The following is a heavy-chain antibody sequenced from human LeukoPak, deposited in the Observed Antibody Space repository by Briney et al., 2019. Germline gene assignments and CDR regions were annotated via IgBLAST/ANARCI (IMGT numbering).Heavy chain of an antibody. V-gene: IGHV1-18*01. CDR1: GYTFTSYG. CDR2: ISAYNGNT. J-gene: IGHJ6*03. Sequence: ASVKVPCKASGYTFTSYGISWVRQAPGQGLEWMGWISAYNGNTNYAQKLQGRVTMTTDTSTSTAYMELRSLRSDDTAVYYCARGPIDYDILTGSSYYYMDVWGKGTTVTISS. CDR3: ARGPIDYDILTGSSYYYMDV. D-gene: IGHD3-9*01.